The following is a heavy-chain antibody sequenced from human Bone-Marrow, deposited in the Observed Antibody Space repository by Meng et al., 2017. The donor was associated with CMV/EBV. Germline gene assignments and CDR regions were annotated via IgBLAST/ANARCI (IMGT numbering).Heavy chain of an antibody. CDR3: ARDRWELLQPFDY. CDR1: GFTFSSYS. V-gene: IGHV3-48*04. D-gene: IGHD1-26*01. Sequence: GGSLRLSCAASGFTFSSYSMNWVRQAPGKGLEWVSYISSSSSTIYYADSVKGRFTISRDNAKNSLYLQMNSLRAEDTAVYYCARDRWELLQPFDYWGQGTLVTVSS. J-gene: IGHJ4*02. CDR2: ISSSSSTI.